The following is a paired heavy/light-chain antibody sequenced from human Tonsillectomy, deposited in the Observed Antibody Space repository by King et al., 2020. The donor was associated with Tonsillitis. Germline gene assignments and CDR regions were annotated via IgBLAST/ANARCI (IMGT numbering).Light chain of an antibody. V-gene: IGKV1-39*01. Sequence: DIQMTQSPSSLSASVGDRVTITCRASQTISRYLNWYQQKPGRAPKLLIYAASSLQSGLPSRFSGSGSGTDFTLTISSLQPEDFATYYCQQTYNTPRTFGQGTRVEV. CDR3: QQTYNTPRT. J-gene: IGKJ1*01. CDR1: QTISRY. CDR2: AAS.
Heavy chain of an antibody. Sequence: QVQLQQSGPGLVKPSGTLSLTCAVSGGSITSTNWWSWVRQPPGKGLEWIGEIYHNENTNYNPSLQSRVTMSVDKSKNQFSLKLTSVTAADTAVYYCVRIVVVPAAMNYYYYYGMDVWGQGTTVTVAS. J-gene: IGHJ6*02. V-gene: IGHV4-4*02. D-gene: IGHD2-2*01. CDR1: GGSITSTNW. CDR3: VRIVVVPAAMNYYYYYGMDV. CDR2: IYHNENT.